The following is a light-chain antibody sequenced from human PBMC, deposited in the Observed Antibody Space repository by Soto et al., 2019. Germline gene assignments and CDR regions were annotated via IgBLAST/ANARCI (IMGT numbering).Light chain of an antibody. CDR1: SGSIVSGY. J-gene: IGLJ2*01. CDR3: QTYGSSNYMV. V-gene: IGLV6-57*04. Sequence: NFMLTQPHSVSESPGKTVTISCTRSSGSIVSGYVQWYQQRPDSAPTIVMYEDRQRPSGVPDRFSGSIDSSSNSASLTISGLQTEDEADYYCQTYGSSNYMVFGGETELTVL. CDR2: EDR.